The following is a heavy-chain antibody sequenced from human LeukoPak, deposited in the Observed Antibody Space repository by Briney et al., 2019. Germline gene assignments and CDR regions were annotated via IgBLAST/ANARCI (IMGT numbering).Heavy chain of an antibody. Sequence: PGGSLRLSCAASGFPFSNYAMNWVRQAPGKGLEWVSSISESGDKTDYAGSVRGRFTISRDNSQNTLYLQMNSLRVEDTALYYCAKQWVDCWGQGTLVTVSS. CDR3: AKQWVDC. D-gene: IGHD1-26*01. J-gene: IGHJ4*02. CDR1: GFPFSNYA. CDR2: ISESGDKT. V-gene: IGHV3-23*01.